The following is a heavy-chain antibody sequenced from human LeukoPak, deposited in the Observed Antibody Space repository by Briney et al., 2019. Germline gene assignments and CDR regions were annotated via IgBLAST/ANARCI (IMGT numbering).Heavy chain of an antibody. CDR1: GGSISSYY. Sequence: PSETLSLTCTVSGGSISSYYWSWIRQPAGKGLGWIGRIYTSGSTNYNPSLKSRVTMSIDTSKNQFSLKLSSVTAADTAVYYCSIVVVPAAILYWGQGTLVTVSS. V-gene: IGHV4-4*07. CDR2: IYTSGST. D-gene: IGHD2-2*01. CDR3: SIVVVPAAILY. J-gene: IGHJ4*02.